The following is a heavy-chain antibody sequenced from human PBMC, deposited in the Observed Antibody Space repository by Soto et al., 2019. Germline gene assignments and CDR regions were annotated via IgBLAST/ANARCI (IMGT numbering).Heavy chain of an antibody. CDR3: TRGRCSGGSCYSVSVY. J-gene: IGHJ4*02. CDR2: IRSKAYGGTT. D-gene: IGHD2-15*01. CDR1: GFTFGDYA. V-gene: IGHV3-49*03. Sequence: GGSLRLSCTASGFTFGDYAMSWFRQAPGKGLEWVGFIRSKAYGGTTEYAASVKGRFTISRDDSKSIAYLQMNSLKTEDTAVYYCTRGRCSGGSCYSVSVYWGQGTLVTVSS.